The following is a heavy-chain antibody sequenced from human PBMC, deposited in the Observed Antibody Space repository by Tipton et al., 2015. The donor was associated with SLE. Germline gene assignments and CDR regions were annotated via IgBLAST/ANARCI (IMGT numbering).Heavy chain of an antibody. CDR3: ARDLRSGGYYYYYYMDV. Sequence: TLSLTCTVSGGSISSYYWSWIRQPPGKGLEWIGYIYYSGSTNSNPSLKSRVTISVDTSKNQFSLKLSSVTAADTAVYYCARDLRSGGYYYYYYMDVWGKGTTVTVSS. V-gene: IGHV4-59*01. CDR1: GGSISSYY. CDR2: IYYSGST. D-gene: IGHD1-14*01. J-gene: IGHJ6*03.